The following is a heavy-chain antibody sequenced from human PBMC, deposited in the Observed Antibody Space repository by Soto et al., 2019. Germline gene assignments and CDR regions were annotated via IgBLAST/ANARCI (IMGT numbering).Heavy chain of an antibody. CDR2: ISYDGLNK. D-gene: IGHD5-12*01. CDR1: GFPFSRYG. Sequence: QVQLVESGGGVVQPGRSLRLSCAASGFPFSRYGMHWVRQAPGMGLEWVAVISYDGLNKDFADSVRGRFSISRDNSKNTVHLQMNSLRPEDTAVYYCARFYDVNVFDYWGQGTLVIVSS. V-gene: IGHV3-30*14. CDR3: ARFYDVNVFDY. J-gene: IGHJ4*02.